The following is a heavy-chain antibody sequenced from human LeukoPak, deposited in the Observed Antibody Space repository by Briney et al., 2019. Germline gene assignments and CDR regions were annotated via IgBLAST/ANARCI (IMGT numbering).Heavy chain of an antibody. CDR3: ARDRIAAAGNFDY. CDR1: GGSISSGSYY. CDR2: IYTSGST. V-gene: IGHV4-61*02. Sequence: SETLSLTCTVSGGSISSGSYYWSWIRQPAGKGLEWIGRIYTSGSTNYNPSLKSRVTISVDTSKNQFSLKLSSVTAADTAVYYCARDRIAAAGNFDYWGQATLVTVSS. J-gene: IGHJ4*02. D-gene: IGHD6-13*01.